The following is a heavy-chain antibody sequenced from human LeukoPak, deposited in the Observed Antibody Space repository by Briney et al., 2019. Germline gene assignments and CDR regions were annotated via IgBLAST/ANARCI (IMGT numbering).Heavy chain of an antibody. J-gene: IGHJ4*02. CDR3: ARDGHAAYFDY. Sequence: PGGSLRLSCAASGFTVSSNYMSWVRQAPGKGLEWVSVIYSGGSTYYADSVKGGFTISRDNSKNTLYLQMNSLRAEDTAVYYCARDGHAAYFDYWGQGTLVTVSS. CDR2: IYSGGST. D-gene: IGHD2-15*01. CDR1: GFTVSSNY. V-gene: IGHV3-53*01.